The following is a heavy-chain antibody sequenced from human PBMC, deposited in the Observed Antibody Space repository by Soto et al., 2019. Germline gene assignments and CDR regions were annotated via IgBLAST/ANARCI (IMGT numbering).Heavy chain of an antibody. CDR1: GGTFSSYA. J-gene: IGHJ6*02. V-gene: IGHV1-69*13. CDR2: IIPIFGTA. Sequence: ASVKVSCKASGGTFSSYAISWVRQAPGQGLEWMGGIIPIFGTANYAQKFQGRVTITADESTSTAYMELSSLRSEDTAVYYCASGNGYCSGGSCYSDYFYGMDVWRHGTTVPVS. CDR3: ASGNGYCSGGSCYSDYFYGMDV. D-gene: IGHD2-15*01.